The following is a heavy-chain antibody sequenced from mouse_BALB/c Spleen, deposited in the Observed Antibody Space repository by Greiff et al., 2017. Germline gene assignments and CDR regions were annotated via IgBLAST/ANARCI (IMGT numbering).Heavy chain of an antibody. CDR1: GYTFTSYW. CDR2: INPSNGRT. CDR3: ARSGVGYYFDY. V-gene: IGHV1S81*02. Sequence: QVQLQQSGAELVKPGASVKLSCKASGYTFTSYWMHWVKQRPGQGLEWIGEINPSNGRTNYNEKFKSKATLTVDKSSSTAYMQLSSLTSEDSAVYYCARSGVGYYFDYWGQGTTLTVSS. D-gene: IGHD1-1*01. J-gene: IGHJ2*01.